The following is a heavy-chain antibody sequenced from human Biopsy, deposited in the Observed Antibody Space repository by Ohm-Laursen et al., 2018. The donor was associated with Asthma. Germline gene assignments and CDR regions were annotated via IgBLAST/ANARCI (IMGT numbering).Heavy chain of an antibody. CDR1: GGSVSSGSYY. D-gene: IGHD6-6*01. V-gene: IGHV4-39*02. J-gene: IGHJ2*01. CDR3: ARAVSSSSYWYFDL. CDR2: IYYSGRT. Sequence: TLSLTCTVSGGSVSSGSYYWSWIRQSPGKGLEWIGSIYYSGRTNYNPSLESRVTISADTSKNHFSLKETSETAADTAVYYCARAVSSSSYWYFDLWGRGDLVTVSS.